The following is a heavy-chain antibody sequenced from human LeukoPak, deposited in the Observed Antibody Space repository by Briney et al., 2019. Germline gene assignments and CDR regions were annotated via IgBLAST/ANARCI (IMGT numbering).Heavy chain of an antibody. V-gene: IGHV1-18*01. CDR1: GYTFTSYG. CDR2: ISAYNGNT. CDR3: ARDLREYSSSSPVDY. Sequence: ASVKVSCKASGYTFTSYGISWVRQAPGQGLEWMGWISAYNGNTNYAQKLQGRVTMTTDTSTSTAYMELRSLRSDDTAVYYCARDLREYSSSSPVDYWGQGTLVTVSS. J-gene: IGHJ4*02. D-gene: IGHD6-6*01.